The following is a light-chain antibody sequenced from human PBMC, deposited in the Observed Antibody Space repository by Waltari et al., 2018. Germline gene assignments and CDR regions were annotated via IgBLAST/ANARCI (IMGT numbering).Light chain of an antibody. CDR1: QSLVHSDGNTY. J-gene: IGKJ5*01. CDR2: KVS. Sequence: DAAMTQSPLSLPVTLGQPASISCRSSQSLVHSDGNTYLNWFHQRPGQSPRRLSYKVSRRESGVPDRFSGSGSGTDFTLKISRVEAEDVGIYYCMQGTHWPLTFGQGTRLEI. CDR3: MQGTHWPLT. V-gene: IGKV2-30*02.